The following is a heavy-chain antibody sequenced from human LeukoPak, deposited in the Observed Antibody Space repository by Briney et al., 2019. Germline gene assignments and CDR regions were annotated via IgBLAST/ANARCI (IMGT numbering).Heavy chain of an antibody. Sequence: PGGSLRLSCAASGFTFSTYAMNWVRQAPGKGLEWVSTISGSGGSTYYADSVKGRFTISRDNSKNTLYLQMNSLRAEDTAVYYCAKFPEAVGRAVIGTYFDFWGQGTLVTVSS. CDR3: AKFPEAVGRAVIGTYFDF. D-gene: IGHD2-21*01. J-gene: IGHJ4*02. CDR2: ISGSGGST. CDR1: GFTFSTYA. V-gene: IGHV3-23*01.